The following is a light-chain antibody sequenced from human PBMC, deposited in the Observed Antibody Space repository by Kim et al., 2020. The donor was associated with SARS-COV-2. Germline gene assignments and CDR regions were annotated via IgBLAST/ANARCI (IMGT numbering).Light chain of an antibody. V-gene: IGLV3-9*01. CDR3: QAWDSSTVV. J-gene: IGLJ1*01. CDR2: RDS. Sequence: YELTQPLSVSVALGQTARITCGGNNIGSKNVHWYQQKPGQAPVLVIYRDSNRPSGIPERFSGSNSGNTATLTISRAQAGDEADYYCQAWDSSTVVFGTG. CDR1: NIGSKN.